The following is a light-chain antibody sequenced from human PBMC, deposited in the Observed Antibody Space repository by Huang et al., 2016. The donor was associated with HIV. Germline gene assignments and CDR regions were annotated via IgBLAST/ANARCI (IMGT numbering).Light chain of an antibody. CDR1: QSISTN. J-gene: IGKJ2*01. CDR2: GAS. CDR3: QQGET. V-gene: IGKV3-15*01. Sequence: EIMLTQSPATLSVSPGERATLSCRASQSISTNLAWYQQKPGLAPRLLIYGASTRATGIPARFSGSGSGTEFTLTISSLQSEDFAVYYCQQGETFGQGTKLEIK.